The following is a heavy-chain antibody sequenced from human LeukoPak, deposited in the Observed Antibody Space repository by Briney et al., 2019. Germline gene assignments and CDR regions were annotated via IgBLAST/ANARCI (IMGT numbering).Heavy chain of an antibody. CDR2: MSTIFGTA. D-gene: IGHD6-6*01. J-gene: IGHJ6*03. V-gene: IGHV1-69*05. CDR3: ARVIAARSSISYYYYYMYV. Sequence: XLXXXGXMSTIFGTAIYAQKLKGRVTITTDESKSTEYMEMNSLRAEDTAVYYCARVIAARSSISYYYYYMYVWGKGTTVTVSS.